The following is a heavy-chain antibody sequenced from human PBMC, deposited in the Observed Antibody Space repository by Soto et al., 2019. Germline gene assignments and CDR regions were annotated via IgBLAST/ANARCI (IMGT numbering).Heavy chain of an antibody. J-gene: IGHJ6*02. V-gene: IGHV3-30-3*01. Sequence: PGGSLRLSCAASGSTFSSYAMHWVRQAPGKGLEWVAVISYDGSNKYYADSVKGRFTISRDNSENTLYLQMNSLRAEDTAVYYCARDLADSTTYYYYGMDVWGQGTTVTVSS. CDR1: GSTFSSYA. CDR3: ARDLADSTTYYYYGMDV. CDR2: ISYDGSNK. D-gene: IGHD1-1*01.